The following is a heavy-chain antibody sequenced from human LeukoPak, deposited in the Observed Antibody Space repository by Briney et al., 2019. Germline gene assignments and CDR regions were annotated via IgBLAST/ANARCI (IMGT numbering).Heavy chain of an antibody. J-gene: IGHJ4*02. D-gene: IGHD2-21*01. CDR2: ISSSDSTI. CDR1: GFTFSDYY. Sequence: GGSLRLSCAASGFTFSDYYMSWIRQAPGKGLEWISYISSSDSTIYYADSVKGRFIISRDNAKNSLYLQMNSLRAEDTGVYYRARWNLLSDYWGQGTLVTVSS. CDR3: ARWNLLSDY. V-gene: IGHV3-11*04.